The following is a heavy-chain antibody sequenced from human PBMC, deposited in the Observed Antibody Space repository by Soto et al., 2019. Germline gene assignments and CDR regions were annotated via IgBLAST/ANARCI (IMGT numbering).Heavy chain of an antibody. J-gene: IGHJ4*02. V-gene: IGHV2-5*02. D-gene: IGHD3-22*01. CDR1: GFSLSTSGVG. CDR2: IYWDDDK. Sequence: QITLKESGPTLVKPTQTLTLTCTFSGFSLSTSGVGVGWIRQPPGKALEWLALIYWDDDKRYSPSLKSRLTITKDTSKNQVVLTMTNMDPVDTATYYCAVEVYYYDSSTRRPLDYWGQGTLVTVSS. CDR3: AVEVYYYDSSTRRPLDY.